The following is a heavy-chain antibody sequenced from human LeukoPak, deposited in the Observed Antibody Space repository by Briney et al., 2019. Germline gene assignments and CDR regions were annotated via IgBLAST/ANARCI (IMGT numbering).Heavy chain of an antibody. CDR2: IYSGGST. J-gene: IGHJ4*02. V-gene: IGHV3-66*01. D-gene: IGHD3-10*01. CDR3: FVGPHPYDSGDWPPN. CDR1: GFIVKNNY. Sequence: GGSLRLSCEASGFIVKNNYMSWVRQAPGKGLEWVSVIYSGGSTYYADFVKGRFTISRDNSKNMLYLHMNSLRAEDTAVYYCFVGPHPYDSGDWPPNWGQGTLVTVSS.